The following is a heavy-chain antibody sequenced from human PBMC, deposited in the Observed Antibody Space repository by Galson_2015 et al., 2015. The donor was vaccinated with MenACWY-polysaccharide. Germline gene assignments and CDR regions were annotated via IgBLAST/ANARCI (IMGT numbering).Heavy chain of an antibody. CDR2: ISPNGDTT. CDR1: GFTFDSNA. J-gene: IGHJ4*02. CDR3: AKNRGDTWQNSFDS. Sequence: SLRLSCAASGFTFDSNAMGWVRQAPGKGLEWFSGISPNGDTTYFADSVNGRFAMSRDNSKNTLYMQMSNLRAEDTAVYYCAKNRGDTWQNSFDSWGQGTLVTVSS. D-gene: IGHD1-14*01. V-gene: IGHV3-23*01.